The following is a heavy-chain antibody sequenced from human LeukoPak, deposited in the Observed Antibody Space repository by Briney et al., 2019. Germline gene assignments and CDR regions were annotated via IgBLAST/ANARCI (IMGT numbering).Heavy chain of an antibody. Sequence: ASVKVSCKASGYTFTSYDINWVRQATGQGLEWMGWMNPNSGNTGYAQKFQGRVTITRNTSISTAYMELSSLRSEDTAVYYCARGVNYYDSSGYYESPYAFDIWGQGAMVTVSS. CDR1: GYTFTSYD. J-gene: IGHJ3*02. CDR2: MNPNSGNT. CDR3: ARGVNYYDSSGYYESPYAFDI. D-gene: IGHD3-22*01. V-gene: IGHV1-8*03.